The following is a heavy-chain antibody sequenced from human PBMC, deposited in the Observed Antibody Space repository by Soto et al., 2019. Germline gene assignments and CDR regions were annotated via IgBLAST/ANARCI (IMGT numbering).Heavy chain of an antibody. J-gene: IGHJ6*02. V-gene: IGHV1-46*01. D-gene: IGHD2-2*01. CDR1: GYTFTSCY. CDR2: INPSGGST. CDR3: ARVPYCGSTSCYRYYYYGMDV. Sequence: ASVKVSCKASGYTFTSCYIHWVRQAPGQGLEWMGIINPSGGSTSYAQKFQGRVTMTRDTSTSTVYMELSSLRSEDTAVYYCARVPYCGSTSCYRYYYYGMDVWGQGTTVTVSS.